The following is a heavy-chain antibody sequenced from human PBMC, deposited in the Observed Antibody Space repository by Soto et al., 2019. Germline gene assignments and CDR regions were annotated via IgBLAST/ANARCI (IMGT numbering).Heavy chain of an antibody. Sequence: ASVKVSCKASGYTFTGYYMHWVRQAPGQGLEWMGWINPNSGGTNYAQKFQGRVTMTRDTSISTAYMELSRLRSDDTAVYYCARDPSYGDYEAFDYWGQGTLVTVSS. V-gene: IGHV1-2*02. CDR1: GYTFTGYY. CDR2: INPNSGGT. D-gene: IGHD4-17*01. CDR3: ARDPSYGDYEAFDY. J-gene: IGHJ4*02.